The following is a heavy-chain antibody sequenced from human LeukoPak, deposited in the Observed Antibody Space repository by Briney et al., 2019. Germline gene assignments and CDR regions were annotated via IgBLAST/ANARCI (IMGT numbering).Heavy chain of an antibody. J-gene: IGHJ5*02. CDR3: ASQGNWFDP. Sequence: GGSLRLSCAASGFTFSTYAMSWVRQAPGKGLEWVSYISSSGSTIYYADSVKGRFTISRDNSKNTLYLQMNSLRAEDTAVYYCASQGNWFDPWGQGTLVTVSS. V-gene: IGHV3-48*01. CDR1: GFTFSTYA. CDR2: ISSSGSTI.